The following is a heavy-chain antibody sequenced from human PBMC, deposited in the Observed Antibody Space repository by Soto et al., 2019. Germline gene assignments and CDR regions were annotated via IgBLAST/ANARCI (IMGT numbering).Heavy chain of an antibody. J-gene: IGHJ6*02. Sequence: QIQLVQSGGEVKKPGASVKVSCKASGYKFITYGLTWVRQAPGQGLEWMGGISTYSGNTDYAQSLQDRVTMITDTSTSTVYMELGSLRSDDTAVYYCARGLGTNGLDVWGQGTAVNVSS. V-gene: IGHV1-18*04. D-gene: IGHD3-16*01. CDR1: GYKFITYG. CDR2: ISTYSGNT. CDR3: ARGLGTNGLDV.